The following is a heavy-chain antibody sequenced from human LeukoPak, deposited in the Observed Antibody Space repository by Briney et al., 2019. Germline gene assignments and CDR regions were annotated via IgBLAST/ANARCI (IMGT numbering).Heavy chain of an antibody. CDR3: ARDLGYGDYDY. J-gene: IGHJ4*02. V-gene: IGHV3-7*01. CDR1: GFTFSRYW. D-gene: IGHD4-17*01. CDR2: IKEDGSEK. Sequence: GALRLSCAASGFTFSRYWMSWVRQAPGKGLEWVANIKEDGSEKYYVDSVKGRFTISRDNAKNSLYLQKNSLRAEDAAVYYCARDLGYGDYDYWGQGTLVTVSS.